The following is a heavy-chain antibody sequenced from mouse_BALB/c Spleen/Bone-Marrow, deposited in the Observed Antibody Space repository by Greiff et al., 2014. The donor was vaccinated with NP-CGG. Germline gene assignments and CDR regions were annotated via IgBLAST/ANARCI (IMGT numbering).Heavy chain of an antibody. V-gene: IGHV1-77*01. Sequence: QVQLQQSGAELARPGASVKLSCKASGYTFTDYYINWVKQRTGQGLEWIGEIYPGSGNTYYNEKFKGKATLTADKSSSTAYMQLSSLTSEDSAVYFCAREGGPGAWFAYWGQGTLVTVSA. J-gene: IGHJ3*01. CDR3: AREGGPGAWFAY. CDR2: IYPGSGNT. CDR1: GYTFTDYY.